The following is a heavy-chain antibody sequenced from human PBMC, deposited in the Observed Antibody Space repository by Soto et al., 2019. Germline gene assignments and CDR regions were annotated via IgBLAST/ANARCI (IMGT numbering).Heavy chain of an antibody. CDR3: ARGYDSSGHDY. CDR2: IYYSGST. D-gene: IGHD3-22*01. J-gene: IGHJ4*02. V-gene: IGHV4-31*03. Sequence: PSETLSLTCTVSGGSISSGGYYWSWIRQHPGKGLEWIGYIYYSGSTYYNPSLKSRVTISVDTSKNQFSLKLSSVTAADTAVYYCARGYDSSGHDYWGQGTLVTVSS. CDR1: GGSISSGGYY.